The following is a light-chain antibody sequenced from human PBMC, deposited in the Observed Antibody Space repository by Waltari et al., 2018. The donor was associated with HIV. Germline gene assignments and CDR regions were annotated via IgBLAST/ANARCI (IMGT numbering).Light chain of an antibody. CDR3: STWDDSLNEWV. CDR2: SNN. J-gene: IGLJ2*01. CDR1: SSNIGDNP. V-gene: IGLV1-44*01. Sequence: QSVLTQPPSASGTPGQRVTISCSGSSSNIGDNPVNWYPQVPGTAPPVLIYSNNHRPSGVPDRFPGFKSRTSVSLAISGLLSEDEADYYCSTWDDSLNEWVFGGGTKLTVL.